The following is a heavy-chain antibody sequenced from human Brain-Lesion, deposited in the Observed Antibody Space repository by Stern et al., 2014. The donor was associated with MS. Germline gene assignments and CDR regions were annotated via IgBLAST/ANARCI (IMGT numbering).Heavy chain of an antibody. CDR3: ARGVGDY. J-gene: IGHJ4*02. D-gene: IGHD3-16*01. CDR1: GFNFRSYW. Sequence: EVQLVASGGGLVQPGGSRRLSCAASGFNFRSYWMHWVRQFPEKGLFWVSQINRDGSDTSYADSVKGRFSISRDNIRNMLYLRMTSLRAEDTAVYYCARGVGDYWGQGARVTVSS. V-gene: IGHV3-74*02. CDR2: INRDGSDT.